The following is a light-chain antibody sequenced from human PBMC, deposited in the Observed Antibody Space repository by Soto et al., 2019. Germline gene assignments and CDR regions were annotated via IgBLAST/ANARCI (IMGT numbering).Light chain of an antibody. CDR2: DAS. Sequence: EIVLTQSPGTLSLSPGERATLSCRASQTVSSTSLAWYQQRPGQAPRLLIFDASTRVTGIPDRFSGSGSGTDFTLTISRLEPEDFAVYYCQQYGSSPPYTFGQGTKLEIK. CDR3: QQYGSSPPYT. J-gene: IGKJ2*01. V-gene: IGKV3-20*01. CDR1: QTVSSTS.